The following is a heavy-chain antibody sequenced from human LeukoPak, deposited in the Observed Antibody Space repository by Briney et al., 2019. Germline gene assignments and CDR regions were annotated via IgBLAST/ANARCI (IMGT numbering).Heavy chain of an antibody. Sequence: SVKVSCKASGGTFSSYAISWVRQAPGQGLEWMGRIIPILGIANYAQKFQGRVTITADKSTSTAYMELSSLRSEDTAVYYCARDHPYYYDSSGYWFDPWDQGTLVTVSS. CDR3: ARDHPYYYDSSGYWFDP. J-gene: IGHJ5*02. V-gene: IGHV1-69*04. CDR2: IIPILGIA. CDR1: GGTFSSYA. D-gene: IGHD3-22*01.